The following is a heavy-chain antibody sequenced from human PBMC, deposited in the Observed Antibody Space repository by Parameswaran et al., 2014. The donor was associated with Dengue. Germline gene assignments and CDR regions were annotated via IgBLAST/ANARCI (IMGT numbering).Heavy chain of an antibody. J-gene: IGHJ4*02. D-gene: IGHD3-16*02. V-gene: IGHV4-34*01. Sequence: VRQMPGKGLEWIGEINHTGSSNYNPSLMSRVTISVDTSKSQFSLRVRSVTAADTAVYFCARAPHYDYIWGTYRWSYFADWGQGTLVTVSS. CDR2: INHTGSS. CDR3: ARAPHYDYIWGTYRWSYFAD.